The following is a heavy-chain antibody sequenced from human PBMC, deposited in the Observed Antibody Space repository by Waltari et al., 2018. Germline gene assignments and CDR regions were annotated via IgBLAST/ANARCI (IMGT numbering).Heavy chain of an antibody. J-gene: IGHJ4*02. CDR3: ARGTYYYDSSGYYYFDY. Sequence: EVQLVESGGGLIQPGGSLRLSCAASGFTVSSTYMSWVRQAPGKGLEWVSVIYSGGSTYYADSVKGRFTISRDNSKNTLYLQMNSLRAEDTAVYYCARGTYYYDSSGYYYFDYWGQGTLVTVSS. CDR2: IYSGGST. D-gene: IGHD3-22*01. CDR1: GFTVSSTY. V-gene: IGHV3-53*01.